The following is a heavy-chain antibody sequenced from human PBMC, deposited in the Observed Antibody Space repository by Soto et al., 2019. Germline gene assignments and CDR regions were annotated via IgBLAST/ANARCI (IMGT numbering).Heavy chain of an antibody. J-gene: IGHJ4*02. CDR3: ARDVPSGGEGVGHPDY. CDR2: ISYDGANK. CDR1: GFSLSNHA. V-gene: IGHV3-30-3*01. Sequence: QVQLVESGGGVVQPGRSLRLSCAASGFSLSNHAMHWVRQAPGKGLDWVAVISYDGANKFYADSVKGRFTISRDNSKNTLYLQMDSLRPEDTAVYYCARDVPSGGEGVGHPDYWGQGTLITVSS. D-gene: IGHD2-15*01.